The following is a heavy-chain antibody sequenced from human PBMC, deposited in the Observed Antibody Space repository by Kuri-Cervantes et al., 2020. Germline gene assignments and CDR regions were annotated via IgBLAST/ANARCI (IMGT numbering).Heavy chain of an antibody. V-gene: IGHV4-38-2*02. J-gene: IGHJ1*01. CDR2: INHSGST. CDR3: ARGRGSSWYYFQH. Sequence: SETLSLTCTVSGYSISSGYYWSWIRQPPGKGLEWIGEINHSGSTNYNPSLKSQVTISVDTSKNQFSLKLSSVTAADTAVYYCARGRGSSWYYFQHWGQGTLVTVSS. CDR1: GYSISSGYY. D-gene: IGHD6-13*01.